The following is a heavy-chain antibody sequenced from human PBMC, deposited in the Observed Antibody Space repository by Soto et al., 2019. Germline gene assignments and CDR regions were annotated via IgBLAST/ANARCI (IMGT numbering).Heavy chain of an antibody. CDR3: VQDLVSGGSGGAWFDY. CDR1: GSTFSNYV. Sequence: GGSLRLSGAFSGSTFSNYVMTWVGQGPGKGLEWVSLMSGNGGRILYADSVKGRFTISRDNSKNRLYLQMKSLRLQDPPVHSCVQDLVSGGSGGAWFDYWGQGTLVTVSS. D-gene: IGHD2-21*02. CDR2: MSGNGGRI. V-gene: IGHV3-23*01. J-gene: IGHJ4*02.